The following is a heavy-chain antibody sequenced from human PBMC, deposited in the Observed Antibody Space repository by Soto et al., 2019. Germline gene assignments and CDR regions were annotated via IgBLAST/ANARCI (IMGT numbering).Heavy chain of an antibody. CDR2: ISYDGREK. CDR1: GFNFRNYG. D-gene: IGHD2-15*01. J-gene: IGHJ4*02. Sequence: QVQLVESGGGVVQPGRSLRISCAASGFNFRNYGMHWFRQAPGKGLEWVAVISYDGREKFYADSVKGRFTISRDNSKDTMDLQMNSLRTGDTAVYYCAKAPFDLCSDTRDYFDSWGQGILVTVS. CDR3: AKAPFDLCSDTRDYFDS. V-gene: IGHV3-30*18.